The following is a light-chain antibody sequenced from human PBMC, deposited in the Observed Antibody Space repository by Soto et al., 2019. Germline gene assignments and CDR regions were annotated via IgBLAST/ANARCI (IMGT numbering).Light chain of an antibody. Sequence: QSALTQPASVSGSPGQSITISCTGSNSDIGGYNSVSWYQQHPGKAPKLLIFGVTNRPSGVSDRFSGSKSGNTASLTISALQAEDEADYYCSSYTDSSNYVFGTGTKVTVL. J-gene: IGLJ1*01. CDR3: SSYTDSSNYV. V-gene: IGLV2-14*01. CDR1: NSDIGGYNS. CDR2: GVT.